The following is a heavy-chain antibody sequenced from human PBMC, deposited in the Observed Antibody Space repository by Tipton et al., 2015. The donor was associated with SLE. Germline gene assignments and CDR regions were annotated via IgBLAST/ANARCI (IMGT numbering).Heavy chain of an antibody. CDR1: GGSIINNY. D-gene: IGHD6-19*01. J-gene: IGHJ6*03. Sequence: TLSLTCNVSGGSIINNYWAWIRQPPGKGLEWIGYIYYTGSASYSPSLNSRVSMSVDTSRNQFSLRLSSVTAADTAVYYCARENRIAVAGYYYMDVWGKGTTVTVSS. CDR2: IYYTGSA. V-gene: IGHV4-59*01. CDR3: ARENRIAVAGYYYMDV.